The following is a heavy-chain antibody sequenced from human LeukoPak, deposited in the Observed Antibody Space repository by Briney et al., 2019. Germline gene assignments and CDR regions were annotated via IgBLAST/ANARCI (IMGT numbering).Heavy chain of an antibody. J-gene: IGHJ4*02. CDR3: ASVRSSGSYYDAFDY. V-gene: IGHV1-2*02. CDR1: GYTFTGYY. CDR2: INPNSGGT. D-gene: IGHD3-22*01. Sequence: GASVKVSCKASGYTFTGYYMQWVRQAPGQGLEWMGWINPNSGGTNYAQKFQGRVTMTRDTSINTAYTELSRLTSDDTAVYYCASVRSSGSYYDAFDYWGQGTLVTVSS.